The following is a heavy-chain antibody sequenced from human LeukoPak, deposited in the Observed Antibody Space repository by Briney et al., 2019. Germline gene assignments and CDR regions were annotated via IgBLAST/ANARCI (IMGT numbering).Heavy chain of an antibody. D-gene: IGHD2-8*01. CDR2: ISYDGSNK. J-gene: IGHJ5*02. V-gene: IGHV3-30*03. CDR1: GFTFSSFG. Sequence: PGGSLRLSCAASGFTFSSFGMHGVRQAPGKGLEWVAVISYDGSNKYYVDSVKGRFTISRDNSKNTLYLQMNSLRAEDTAVYYCARVGTSSLRDWFDPWGQGTLVTVSS. CDR3: ARVGTSSLRDWFDP.